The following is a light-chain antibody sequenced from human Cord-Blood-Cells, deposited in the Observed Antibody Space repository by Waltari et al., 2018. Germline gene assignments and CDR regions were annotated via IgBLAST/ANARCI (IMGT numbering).Light chain of an antibody. V-gene: IGKV1-6*01. CDR3: LQDYNYTWT. Sequence: AIQMTQSPSSLFASVGDRVTITCRASQGIRNDLGWYQQKPGKAPKLLISAASSLQSRVPSRFSDSVSRTDFNLTYSNLQPEDFATYYCLQDYNYTWTCGQGTKVEIK. J-gene: IGKJ1*01. CDR1: QGIRND. CDR2: AAS.